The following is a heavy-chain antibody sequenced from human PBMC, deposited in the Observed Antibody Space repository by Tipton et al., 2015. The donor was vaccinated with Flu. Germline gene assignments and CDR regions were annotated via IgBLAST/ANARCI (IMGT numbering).Heavy chain of an antibody. CDR3: AGQRLILDDSSGYYDY. V-gene: IGHV4-38-2*01. CDR1: GYSISSGYY. CDR2: IYHSGST. Sequence: TLSLTCAVSGYSISSGYYWGWIRQPPGKGVEWIGSIYHSGSTYYNPSLKSRVTISVDTPKNQFSLKLSSVTAADTAVYYCAGQRLILDDSSGYYDYWGQGTLVTVSS. J-gene: IGHJ4*02. D-gene: IGHD3-22*01.